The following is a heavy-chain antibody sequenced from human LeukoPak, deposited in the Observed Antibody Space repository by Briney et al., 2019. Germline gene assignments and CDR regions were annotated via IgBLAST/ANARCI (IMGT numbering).Heavy chain of an antibody. V-gene: IGHV3-48*04. Sequence: GGSLRLSCAASGFTFSSYSMNWVRQAPGKGLEWVSYISSNSSTIYYADPVKGRFTVSRDNAKNSLYLQMNSLRAEDTAVYYCARDRDYGDPEFDYWGQGTLVTVSS. CDR2: ISSNSSTI. J-gene: IGHJ4*02. D-gene: IGHD4-17*01. CDR3: ARDRDYGDPEFDY. CDR1: GFTFSSYS.